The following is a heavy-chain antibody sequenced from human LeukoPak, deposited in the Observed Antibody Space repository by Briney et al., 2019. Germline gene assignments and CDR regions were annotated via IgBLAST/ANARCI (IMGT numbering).Heavy chain of an antibody. D-gene: IGHD4-17*01. V-gene: IGHV3-23*01. CDR2: ITTNGGST. CDR1: GFAFSSYA. J-gene: IGHJ6*02. Sequence: GGSLRLSCAASGFAFSSYAMSWVRQAPGRGLEWVSAITTNGGSTYYADSVKGRFTISRDNSKNTMYLQMNSLRADDTAVYYCARATVPRLYYYYGMDVWGQGTTVTVSS. CDR3: ARATVPRLYYYYGMDV.